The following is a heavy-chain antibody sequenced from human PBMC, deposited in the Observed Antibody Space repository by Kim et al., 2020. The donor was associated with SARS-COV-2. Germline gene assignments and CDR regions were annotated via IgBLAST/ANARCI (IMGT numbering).Heavy chain of an antibody. V-gene: IGHV3-66*01. CDR1: GFIVSNNY. D-gene: IGHD1-1*01. CDR3: ERGRPLYYMDV. J-gene: IGHJ6*03. CDR2: IHSCGST. Sequence: GESLKISCAASGFIVSNNYITWVRQAPGKGLEWVSVIHSCGSTSYADSVKGRFAISRDNSKNTVYLQMNSLRVEATAVYYCERGRPLYYMDVWGKGTAVTVSS.